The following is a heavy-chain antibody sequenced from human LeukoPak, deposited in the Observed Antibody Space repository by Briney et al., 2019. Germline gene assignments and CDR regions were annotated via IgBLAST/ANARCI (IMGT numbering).Heavy chain of an antibody. CDR1: GYTFTSYY. Sequence: GSSVKVSCKASGYTFTSYYMHWVRQAPGQGLEWMGIINPSGGSTSYAQKFQGRVTMTRDMSTSTVYMELSSLRSEDTAVYYCARGSFSERNVLRYFDWLAGGTTNYYNWFDPWGQGTLVTVSS. V-gene: IGHV1-46*01. D-gene: IGHD3-9*01. CDR2: INPSGGST. CDR3: ARGSFSERNVLRYFDWLAGGTTNYYNWFDP. J-gene: IGHJ5*02.